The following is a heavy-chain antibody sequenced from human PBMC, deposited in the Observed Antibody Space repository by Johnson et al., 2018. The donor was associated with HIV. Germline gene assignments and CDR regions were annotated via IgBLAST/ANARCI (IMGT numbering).Heavy chain of an antibody. CDR2: ISYDGSNK. J-gene: IGHJ3*02. CDR1: GFTFSSYA. D-gene: IGHD3-22*01. CDR3: ARDSKARFPTITMIDAFDI. Sequence: HVQLVESGGGVVQPGRSLRLSCAASGFTFSSYAMHWVRQAPGKGLEWVAVISYDGSNKYYADSVNGRFPISRDNSKNTLYLQMNSLRAEDTAVYYWARDSKARFPTITMIDAFDIWGQGTMVTVSS. V-gene: IGHV3-30-3*01.